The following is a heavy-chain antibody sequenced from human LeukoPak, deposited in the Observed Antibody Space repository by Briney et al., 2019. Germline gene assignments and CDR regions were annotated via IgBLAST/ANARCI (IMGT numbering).Heavy chain of an antibody. CDR3: GRATDY. Sequence: PSETLSLTCAVYGGSFSGYYWSWIRQPPGKGLEWIGEINHSGSTNYNPSLKSRVTISVDTSKNQFSLKLSSVTAADTAVYYCGRATDYWGQGTLVTVSS. V-gene: IGHV4-34*01. CDR2: INHSGST. CDR1: GGSFSGYY. J-gene: IGHJ4*02.